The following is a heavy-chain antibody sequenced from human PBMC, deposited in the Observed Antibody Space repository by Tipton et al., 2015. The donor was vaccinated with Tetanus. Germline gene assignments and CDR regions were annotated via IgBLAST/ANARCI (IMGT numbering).Heavy chain of an antibody. CDR3: ARGTGDS. CDR1: GGSISSYY. Sequence: TLSLTCTVSGGSISSYYWSWIRQPPGKGLEWIGYIYYSGSTNYNPSLKSRVTISVDTSKNQFSLKLSSVTAADTAVYYCARGTGDSWGQGPLVPVPS. V-gene: IGHV4-59*01. D-gene: IGHD1-14*01. J-gene: IGHJ4*02. CDR2: IYYSGST.